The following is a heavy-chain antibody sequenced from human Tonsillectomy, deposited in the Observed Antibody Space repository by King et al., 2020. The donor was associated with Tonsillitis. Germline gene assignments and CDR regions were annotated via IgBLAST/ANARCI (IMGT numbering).Heavy chain of an antibody. J-gene: IGHJ4*02. CDR1: GFSFTIYS. D-gene: IGHD3-9*01. Sequence: VQLVESGGGLVKPGGSLRLSCVASGFSFTIYSMNWVRQAPGKGLEWVSSISSSSSYIYYADSVKGRFTISRENDNNSLYLQINSLRAEDTAVYYCARDAGANGILTGYHDYWGQGTLVTVSS. CDR2: ISSSSSYI. CDR3: ARDAGANGILTGYHDY. V-gene: IGHV3-21*01.